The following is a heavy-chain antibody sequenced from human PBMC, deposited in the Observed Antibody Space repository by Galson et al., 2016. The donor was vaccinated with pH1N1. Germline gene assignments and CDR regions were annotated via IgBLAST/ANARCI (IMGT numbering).Heavy chain of an antibody. D-gene: IGHD3-10*01. CDR1: GFTFSDYY. J-gene: IGHJ3*02. V-gene: IGHV3-11*01. CDR3: ASAPRLGELELGDVFDI. Sequence: SLRLSCAASGFTFSDYYMSWISRAPGKGLEWVSYISSSGSTIFYADSVKGRFTISRDNAKNSLYLQMNSLRAEDTAVYYCASAPRLGELELGDVFDIWGQGTMVTVSS. CDR2: ISSSGSTI.